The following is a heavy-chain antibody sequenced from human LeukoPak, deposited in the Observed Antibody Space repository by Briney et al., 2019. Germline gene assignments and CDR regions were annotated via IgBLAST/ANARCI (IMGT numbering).Heavy chain of an antibody. CDR2: VYHSGST. CDR1: GYSITDGYY. Sequence: SETLSLTCAVSGYSITDGYYWGWIRQPPGKGPEYIGFVYHSGSTYYNPSLRRRVTMSVDTSKNQFSLNLTSVTGADTAVYFCARVVGSSSSKNWFDPWGQGTLVTVSS. D-gene: IGHD2-2*01. CDR3: ARVVGSSSSKNWFDP. J-gene: IGHJ5*02. V-gene: IGHV4-38-2*01.